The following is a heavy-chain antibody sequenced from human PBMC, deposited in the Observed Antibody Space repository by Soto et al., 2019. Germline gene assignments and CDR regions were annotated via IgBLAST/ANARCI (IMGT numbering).Heavy chain of an antibody. D-gene: IGHD2-15*01. V-gene: IGHV3-15*01. J-gene: IGHJ4*02. CDR2: AKGKDDGGTT. Sequence: EVQLVESGGGFVNPGGSIRLSCAASGFTFSIAWMTWVRQAPGKGLEWVGRAKGKDDGGTTDYAAPVKDRFIISRDDSKSTLQLRMNALIIEDSVVYCCATVDVVDVVASSIDYWGQGTLVTVSS. CDR1: GFTFSIAW. CDR3: ATVDVVDVVASSIDY.